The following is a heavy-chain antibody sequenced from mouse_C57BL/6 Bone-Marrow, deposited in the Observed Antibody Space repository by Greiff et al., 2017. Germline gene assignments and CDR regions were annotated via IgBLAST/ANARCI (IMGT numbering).Heavy chain of an antibody. CDR1: GFNIKNTY. CDR3: ASRLRLGYWYFDV. Sequence: VQLQQSVAELVRPGASVKLSCTASGFNIKNTYMHWVKQRPEQGLEWIGRIDPANGNTKYAPKFQGKATITADTSSNTAYLQLSSLTSEDTASDYCASRLRLGYWYFDVWGTGTTVTVSS. CDR2: IDPANGNT. D-gene: IGHD2-4*01. V-gene: IGHV14-3*01. J-gene: IGHJ1*03.